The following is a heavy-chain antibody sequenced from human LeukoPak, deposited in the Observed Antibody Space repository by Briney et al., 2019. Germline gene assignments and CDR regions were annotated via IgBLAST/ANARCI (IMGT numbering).Heavy chain of an antibody. CDR3: ARDLSSGWYGPNDY. D-gene: IGHD6-19*01. Sequence: GGSLRLSCAASGFTFSSYTMNWVRQAPGKGLEWVANIKQDGSEKYYVDSVKGRFTISRDNAKNSLYLQMNSLRAEDTAVYYCARDLSSGWYGPNDYWGQGTLVTVSS. V-gene: IGHV3-7*01. CDR2: IKQDGSEK. CDR1: GFTFSSYT. J-gene: IGHJ4*02.